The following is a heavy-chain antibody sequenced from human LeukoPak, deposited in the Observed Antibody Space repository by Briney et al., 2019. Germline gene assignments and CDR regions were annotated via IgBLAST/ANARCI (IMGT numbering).Heavy chain of an antibody. CDR3: ASSTDSGSYWANFDY. V-gene: IGHV5-51*01. Sequence: GESLKISCKGSGYSFTSYWIGWVRQMPGKGLEWMGIIYPGDSDTRYSPSFQGQVTISADKSISTAYLQWSSLKASDTAMYYCASSTDSGSYWANFDYWGQGTLVTVSS. J-gene: IGHJ4*02. CDR1: GYSFTSYW. CDR2: IYPGDSDT. D-gene: IGHD1-26*01.